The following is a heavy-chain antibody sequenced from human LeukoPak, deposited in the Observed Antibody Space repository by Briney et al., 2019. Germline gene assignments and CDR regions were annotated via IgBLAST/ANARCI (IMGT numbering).Heavy chain of an antibody. CDR2: IKIDGSST. CDR3: ATDTSSSPLSPLDY. J-gene: IGHJ4*02. CDR1: GFTVSSNY. D-gene: IGHD6-6*01. Sequence: GGSLRLSCAASGFTVSSNYMSWVRQAPGKGLVWVSRIKIDGSSTSYADSVKGRFTISRDNAKNTLYLQMNSLRAEDTAVYYCATDTSSSPLSPLDYWGQGTLVTVSS. V-gene: IGHV3-74*01.